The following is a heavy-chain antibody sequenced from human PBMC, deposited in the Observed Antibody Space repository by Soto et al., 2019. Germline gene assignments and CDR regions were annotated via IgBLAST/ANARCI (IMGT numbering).Heavy chain of an antibody. CDR1: GDSISSNGYH. CDR2: VSYSGTT. V-gene: IGHV4-39*01. J-gene: IGHJ5*02. D-gene: IGHD1-26*01. CDR3: ARHSSPYSYSDWFDP. Sequence: QLQLQESGPGLVKPSETLSLICTVSGDSISSNGYHWGWIRQPPGKGLEWIASVSYSGTTYYHPSLQSRVTISVATSKNQFSLKLNSLTAADTAVYYCARHSSPYSYSDWFDPWGQGTLVTVSS.